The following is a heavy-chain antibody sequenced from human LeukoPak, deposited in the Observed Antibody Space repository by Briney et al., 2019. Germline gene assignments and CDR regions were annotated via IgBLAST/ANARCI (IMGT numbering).Heavy chain of an antibody. J-gene: IGHJ3*02. V-gene: IGHV4-59*08. CDR1: GGSISSYY. CDR3: ARMHSGYYSDAHDAFDI. Sequence: SETLSLTCTVSGGSISSYYWSWIRQPPGKGLEWIGYIYYNGSTNYNPSLKSRVTISVDTSKNQFSLKLSSVTAADTAVYYCARMHSGYYSDAHDAFDIWGQGTMVTVSS. D-gene: IGHD1-26*01. CDR2: IYYNGST.